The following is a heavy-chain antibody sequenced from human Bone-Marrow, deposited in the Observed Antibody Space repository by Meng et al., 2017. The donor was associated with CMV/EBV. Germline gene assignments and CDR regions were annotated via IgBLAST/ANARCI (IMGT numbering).Heavy chain of an antibody. V-gene: IGHV3-74*01. D-gene: IGHD2-2*01. J-gene: IGHJ6*02. CDR1: GFTFSSYW. Sequence: GESLKISCAASGFTFSSYWMHWVRQAPGKGLVWVSRINSDGSSTSYADSVKGRFTISRDNAKNTLYLQMNSLRAEDTAVYYCASAVVPAATYYYYYGMDGWGQGTTVTVSS. CDR3: ASAVVPAATYYYYYGMDG. CDR2: INSDGSST.